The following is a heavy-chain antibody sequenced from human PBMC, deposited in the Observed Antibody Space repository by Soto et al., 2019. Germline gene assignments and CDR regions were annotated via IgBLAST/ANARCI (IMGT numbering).Heavy chain of an antibody. CDR1: GFTFDDYA. D-gene: IGHD3-3*01. Sequence: GGSLRLSCAASGFTFDDYAMHWVRQAPGKGLEWVSGISWNSGSIGYADSVKGRFTISRDNAKNSLYLQMNSLRAEDTALYYCAKDQHYDFWSGPPTHRGFDYWGQGTLVTVSS. CDR2: ISWNSGSI. CDR3: AKDQHYDFWSGPPTHRGFDY. J-gene: IGHJ4*02. V-gene: IGHV3-9*01.